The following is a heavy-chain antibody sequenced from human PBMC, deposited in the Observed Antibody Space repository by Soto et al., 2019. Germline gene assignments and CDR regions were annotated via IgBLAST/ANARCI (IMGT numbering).Heavy chain of an antibody. CDR2: IYPGDSDT. J-gene: IGHJ6*02. CDR3: ARPAYSNYGGYYYGMDV. D-gene: IGHD4-4*01. V-gene: IGHV5-51*01. Sequence: GESLKISCKGSGSSFTSSWIGWVRQMPGKGLEWMGIIYPGDSDTRYSPAFQGQVTISADKSISTAYLQWSSLKASDTAMYYCARPAYSNYGGYYYGMDVWGQGTTVTVSS. CDR1: GSSFTSSW.